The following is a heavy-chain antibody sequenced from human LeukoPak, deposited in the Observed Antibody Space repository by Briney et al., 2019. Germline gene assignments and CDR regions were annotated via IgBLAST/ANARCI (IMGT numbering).Heavy chain of an antibody. Sequence: GASVKVSFKSSGYTFTIYGINWVRQAPGQGLELMGGISPYNGNTKYAEKVQGRGTITTDTSTSTAYMELRSLNYDDTAVYYCARDQRGYGASTGASKWLDPWGQGTLVGVSS. J-gene: IGHJ5*02. V-gene: IGHV1-18*01. D-gene: IGHD4-17*01. CDR2: ISPYNGNT. CDR1: GYTFTIYG. CDR3: ARDQRGYGASTGASKWLDP.